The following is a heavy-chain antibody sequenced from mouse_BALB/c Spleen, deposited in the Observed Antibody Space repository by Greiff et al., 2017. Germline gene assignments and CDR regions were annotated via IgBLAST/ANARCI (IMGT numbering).Heavy chain of an antibody. Sequence: EVQLQQSGTVLARPGASVKMSCKASGYSFTSYWMHWVKQRPGQGLEWIGAIYPGNSDTSYNQKFKGKAKLTAVTSASTAYMELSSLTNEDSAVYYCTRVYDYGSFAMDYWGQGTSVTVSS. J-gene: IGHJ4*01. CDR3: TRVYDYGSFAMDY. V-gene: IGHV1-5*01. CDR2: IYPGNSDT. D-gene: IGHD2-4*01. CDR1: GYSFTSYW.